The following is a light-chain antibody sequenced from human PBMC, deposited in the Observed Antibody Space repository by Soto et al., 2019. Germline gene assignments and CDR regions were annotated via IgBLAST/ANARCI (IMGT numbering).Light chain of an antibody. CDR2: HAS. CDR1: QGISNW. V-gene: IGKV1-5*01. CDR3: QQYSYYPT. J-gene: IGKJ1*01. Sequence: DIQITQSPSTLSASIGDTVTVACRASQGISNWLAWYQQKPGKAPKLLIFHASSLESGVPSRLSGSGSGTEFTLTIRSLQSDDFATYYCQQYSYYPTFGQGTKVDIK.